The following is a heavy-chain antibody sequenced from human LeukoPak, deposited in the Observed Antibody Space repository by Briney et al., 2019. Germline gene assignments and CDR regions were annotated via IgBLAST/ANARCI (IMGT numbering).Heavy chain of an antibody. CDR2: IYYSGST. J-gene: IGHJ5*02. CDR3: ARAVEVTIFGVVIDAPFDP. V-gene: IGHV4-59*01. Sequence: SETLSLTCTVSGGSISSYYWSWIRQPPGKGLEWIGYIYYSGSTNYNPSLKGRVTISVDTSKNQFSLKLSSVTAADTAVYYCARAVEVTIFGVVIDAPFDPWGQGTLVTVSS. D-gene: IGHD3-3*01. CDR1: GGSISSYY.